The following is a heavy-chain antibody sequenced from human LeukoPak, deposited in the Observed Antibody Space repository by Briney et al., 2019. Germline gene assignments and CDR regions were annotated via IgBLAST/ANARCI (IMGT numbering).Heavy chain of an antibody. V-gene: IGHV3-15*01. CDR1: GFIFSNAW. CDR2: IISKTDGGTT. Sequence: GGSLRLSCAASGFIFSNAWMSWVRQAPGKGLEWVGRIISKTDGGTTDYAAPVKGRFTISRDDSKNTLYLQMNSLRAEDTAVYYCASIRGGYYFDYWGQGTLVTVSS. D-gene: IGHD2-21*01. J-gene: IGHJ4*02. CDR3: ASIRGGYYFDY.